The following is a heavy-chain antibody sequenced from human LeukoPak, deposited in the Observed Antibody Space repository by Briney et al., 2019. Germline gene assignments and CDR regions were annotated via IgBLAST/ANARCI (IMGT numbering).Heavy chain of an antibody. V-gene: IGHV3-23*01. CDR2: ISASGGST. D-gene: IGHD3-10*01. Sequence: PGGSLRLSRAASGFAFTSYGMSWVRQAPGKGLEWVSAISASGGSTYYADSVKGRFTISRDNSKDTLYLQISRLRAEDTAVYYCARAYYGSGRFDYWGQGTLVTVSS. J-gene: IGHJ4*02. CDR3: ARAYYGSGRFDY. CDR1: GFAFTSYG.